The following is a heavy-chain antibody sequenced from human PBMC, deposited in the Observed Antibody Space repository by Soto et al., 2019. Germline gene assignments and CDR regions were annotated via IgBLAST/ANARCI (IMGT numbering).Heavy chain of an antibody. CDR2: IIPILGIA. CDR1: GGTFSSYT. CDR3: ARDLRCSSTSCPNWYFDL. Sequence: QVQLVQSGAEVQKPGSSVKVSCKASGGTFSSYTISWVRQAPGQGLEWMGRIIPILGIANYAQKFQGRVTITADKSTSTAYMELSSLRSEDTAVYYCARDLRCSSTSCPNWYFDLWGRGTLVTVSS. V-gene: IGHV1-69*08. D-gene: IGHD2-2*01. J-gene: IGHJ2*01.